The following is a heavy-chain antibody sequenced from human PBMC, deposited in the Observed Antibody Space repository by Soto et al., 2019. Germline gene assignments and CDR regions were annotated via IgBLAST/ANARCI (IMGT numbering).Heavy chain of an antibody. V-gene: IGHV3-11*05. D-gene: IGHD6-13*01. CDR3: ARGRGAAADYFDF. CDR2: ISSSTSHT. J-gene: IGHJ4*02. CDR1: GFTFSDYD. Sequence: QVQLVESGGGLVKPGGSLRLSCAVSGFTFSDYDMTWIRQAPGTGLEWVSYISSSTSHTNYADSVKGRFTISRDNAKNSLFLQMNSLRAEDTAVYYCARGRGAAADYFDFWGQGTLVTVSS.